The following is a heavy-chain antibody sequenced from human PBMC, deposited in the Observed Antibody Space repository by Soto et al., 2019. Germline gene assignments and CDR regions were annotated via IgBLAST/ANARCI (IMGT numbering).Heavy chain of an antibody. V-gene: IGHV4-4*02. CDR2: IYHSGST. CDR3: ASHSSSFWFDP. Sequence: SETLSLTCAVSGGSISSSNWWSWVRQPPGKGLEWIGEIYHSGSTNYNPSLKSRVTISVDTSKNQFSLKLSSVTAADTAVYYCASHSSSFWFDPWGQGTLVTVSS. D-gene: IGHD6-6*01. J-gene: IGHJ5*02. CDR1: GGSISSSNW.